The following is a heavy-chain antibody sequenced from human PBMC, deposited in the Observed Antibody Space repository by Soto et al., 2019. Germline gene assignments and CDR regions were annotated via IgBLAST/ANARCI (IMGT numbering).Heavy chain of an antibody. CDR1: GGSFSGYY. Sequence: SETLSLTCAVYGGSFSGYYWSWIRQPPGKGLEWIGEINHSGSTNYNPSLKSRVTISVDTSKNQFSLKLSSVTAADTAVYYCARVTVTPPRHDYWGQGTLVTVSS. D-gene: IGHD4-17*01. J-gene: IGHJ4*02. CDR2: INHSGST. V-gene: IGHV4-34*01. CDR3: ARVTVTPPRHDY.